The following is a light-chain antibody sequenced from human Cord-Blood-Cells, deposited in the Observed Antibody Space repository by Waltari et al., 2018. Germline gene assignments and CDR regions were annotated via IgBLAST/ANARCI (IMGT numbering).Light chain of an antibody. Sequence: QSALTQPASVSGSPGQSITISCTGTSSDVGGYNYVSWDQQHPGTAPKLMIDGVSNRPAGVSQRFPVSKSGNTASLTISWRQAEDEADYYCSSYTSSSTLFGGGTKLTVL. CDR2: GVS. CDR1: SSDVGGYNY. J-gene: IGLJ3*02. CDR3: SSYTSSSTL. V-gene: IGLV2-14*03.